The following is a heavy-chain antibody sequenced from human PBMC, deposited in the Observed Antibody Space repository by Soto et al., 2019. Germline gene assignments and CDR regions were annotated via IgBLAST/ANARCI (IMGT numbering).Heavy chain of an antibody. Sequence: EVQLLESGGGLVQPGESLRLSCAASGFTFSNYAMTWVRQVPGKGLEWVSAISGSGVSTYYADSVKGRFTISRDNSKNTLYLQMNSLRAEDTAVYYSAKVGGPLRRPDMWYFDLWGRGTLVTVSS. CDR2: ISGSGVST. D-gene: IGHD4-17*01. V-gene: IGHV3-23*01. J-gene: IGHJ2*01. CDR1: GFTFSNYA. CDR3: AKVGGPLRRPDMWYFDL.